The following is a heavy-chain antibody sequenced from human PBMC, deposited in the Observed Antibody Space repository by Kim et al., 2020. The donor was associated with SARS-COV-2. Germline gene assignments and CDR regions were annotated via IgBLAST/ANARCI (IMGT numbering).Heavy chain of an antibody. CDR2: ISSSSSYI. CDR3: ARDREAIPIVVMGGFDY. V-gene: IGHV3-21*01. CDR1: GFTFSSYS. J-gene: IGHJ4*02. Sequence: GGSLRLSCAASGFTFSSYSMNWVRQAPGKGLEWVSSISSSSSYIYYADSVKGRFTISRDNAKNSLYLQMNSLRAEDTAVYYCARDREAIPIVVMGGFDYWGQGTLVTVSS. D-gene: IGHD2-21*01.